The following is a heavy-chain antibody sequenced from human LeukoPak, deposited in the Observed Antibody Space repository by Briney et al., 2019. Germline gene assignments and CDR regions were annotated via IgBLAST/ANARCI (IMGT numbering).Heavy chain of an antibody. CDR1: GGSFSGYY. V-gene: IGHV3-7*01. CDR2: INQDGSDK. J-gene: IGHJ4*02. CDR3: VGGDY. Sequence: PSETLSLTCAVYGGSFSGYYWSWVRQAPGKGLECVANINQDGSDKYYVDSVKGRFTISRDNTKNSLYLQMNSLRAEDTAVYYCVGGDYWGQGTLVTVSS.